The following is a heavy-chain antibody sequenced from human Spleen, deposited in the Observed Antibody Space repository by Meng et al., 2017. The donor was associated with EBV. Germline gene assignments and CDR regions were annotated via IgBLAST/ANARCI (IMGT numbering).Heavy chain of an antibody. CDR2: IYESGST. V-gene: IGHV4-4*02. CDR3: ARGTSRPSMYYFDY. J-gene: IGHJ4*02. D-gene: IGHD6-13*01. CDR1: GGSISSSNW. Sequence: VQLQESGPGLVTPSGTLSLTCGVSGGSISSSNWWSWVRQPPGKGLEWIGEIYESGSTNYNPSLESRVTVSIDKSKNQFSLKLSSVTAADTAVYYCARGTSRPSMYYFDYWGQGTLVTVSS.